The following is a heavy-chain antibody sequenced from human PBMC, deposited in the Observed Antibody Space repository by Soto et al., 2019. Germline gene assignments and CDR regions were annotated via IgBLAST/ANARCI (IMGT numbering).Heavy chain of an antibody. CDR3: ARAPPSDYYDSSGSRGCSDY. V-gene: IGHV1-18*01. Sequence: QVHLVQSGAEVKKPGASVKVSCKASGYTFTSYGISWVRQAPGQGLEWMGWISAYNGNTNYAQKLQGRVTMTTDTSSRTAYMELRSLRSDDRAVDYCARAPPSDYYDSSGSRGCSDYWGQGALVTVAS. D-gene: IGHD3-22*01. J-gene: IGHJ4*02. CDR1: GYTFTSYG. CDR2: ISAYNGNT.